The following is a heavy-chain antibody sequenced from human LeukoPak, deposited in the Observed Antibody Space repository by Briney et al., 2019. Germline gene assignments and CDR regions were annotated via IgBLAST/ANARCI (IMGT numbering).Heavy chain of an antibody. CDR3: AVLKDSSGYMPFDY. J-gene: IGHJ4*02. CDR1: GGSISSSSYY. D-gene: IGHD3-22*01. Sequence: NPSETLSLTCTVSGGSISSSSYYWGWIRQPPGKGLEWIGSIYYSGSTYYNPSLKSRVTISVDTSKNQFSLKLSSVTAADTAVYYCAVLKDSSGYMPFDYWGQGTLVTVSS. V-gene: IGHV4-39*01. CDR2: IYYSGST.